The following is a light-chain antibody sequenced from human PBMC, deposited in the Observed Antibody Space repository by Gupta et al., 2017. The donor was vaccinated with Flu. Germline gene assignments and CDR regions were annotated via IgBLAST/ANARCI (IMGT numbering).Light chain of an antibody. CDR3: QQDSISWT. Sequence: EIVLTQSPGTLSLSPGERATLSCRASQSVSSNQLAWYQQKPGLAPRLLIYAASSRATGIPDRFSGSGSGTDFTLTSRRREPEDFAVYYWQQDSISWTFGQGTKVEIK. V-gene: IGKV3-20*01. J-gene: IGKJ1*01. CDR1: QSVSSNQ. CDR2: AAS.